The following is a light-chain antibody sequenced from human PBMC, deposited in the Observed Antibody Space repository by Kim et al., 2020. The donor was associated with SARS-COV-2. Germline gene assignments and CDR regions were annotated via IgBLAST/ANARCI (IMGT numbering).Light chain of an antibody. V-gene: IGKV1-5*01. CDR1: QGVTTW. Sequence: DIQMTQSPSTLSASVGDRVTITCRASQGVTTWLAWYQWKPGKAPKLLISDASTLESGVPSRFSGSGSGTEFTLTINSLQPDDFATYYCQQYNSYSAYTFGQGTKVDIK. J-gene: IGKJ2*01. CDR3: QQYNSYSAYT. CDR2: DAS.